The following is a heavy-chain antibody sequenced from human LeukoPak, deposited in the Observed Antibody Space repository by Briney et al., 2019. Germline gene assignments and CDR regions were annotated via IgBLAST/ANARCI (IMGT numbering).Heavy chain of an antibody. CDR2: ISAYNGNT. D-gene: IGHD6-19*01. Sequence: ASVKVSCKASGYTFTSYGISWVRQAPGQGLEWMGWISAYNGNTNYAQKLQGRVTMTTDTSTSTAYMELRSLRSGDTAVYYCARVPGYSSGWYGNYFDYWGQGTLVTVSS. J-gene: IGHJ4*02. CDR3: ARVPGYSSGWYGNYFDY. CDR1: GYTFTSYG. V-gene: IGHV1-18*01.